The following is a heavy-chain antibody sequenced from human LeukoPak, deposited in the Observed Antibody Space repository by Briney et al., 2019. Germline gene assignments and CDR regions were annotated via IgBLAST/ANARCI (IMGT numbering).Heavy chain of an antibody. V-gene: IGHV3-21*01. Sequence: GGSLRLSCAASGFTFSSYSMNWVRQAPGKGLEWVSSISSSSSYIYYADSVKGRLTISRDNAKNSLYLQMNSLRAEDTAVYYCARELENWFDPWGQGTLVTVSS. CDR1: GFTFSSYS. J-gene: IGHJ5*02. D-gene: IGHD1-1*01. CDR3: ARELENWFDP. CDR2: ISSSSSYI.